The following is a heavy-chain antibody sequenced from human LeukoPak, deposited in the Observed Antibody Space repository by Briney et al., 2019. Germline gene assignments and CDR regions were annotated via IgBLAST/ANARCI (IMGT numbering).Heavy chain of an antibody. CDR2: INSDGSVT. Sequence: GGSLRLSCAASGFTFSSYWMHWVRQAPGKGLLWVSRINSDGSVTTYADSVKGRCTISRDNAKNTLYLQMNSLRAEDTAVYYCTRATGSFYGLGYWGQGTLVTVSS. V-gene: IGHV3-74*01. CDR3: TRATGSFYGLGY. J-gene: IGHJ4*02. CDR1: GFTFSSYW. D-gene: IGHD1-26*01.